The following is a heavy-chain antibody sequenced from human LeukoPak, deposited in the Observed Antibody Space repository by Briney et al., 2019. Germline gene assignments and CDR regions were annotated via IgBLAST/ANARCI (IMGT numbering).Heavy chain of an antibody. CDR3: ARGPYSSGWAYYFDY. V-gene: IGHV3-9*01. D-gene: IGHD6-19*01. CDR2: ISWNSGSI. J-gene: IGHJ4*02. Sequence: GRSLRLSCAASGFTFDDYAMHWVRQAPGKGLEWVSGISWNSGSIGYADSVKGRFTISRDNAKNSLYLQMNSLRAEDTAVYYCARGPYSSGWAYYFDYWGQGTLVTVSS. CDR1: GFTFDDYA.